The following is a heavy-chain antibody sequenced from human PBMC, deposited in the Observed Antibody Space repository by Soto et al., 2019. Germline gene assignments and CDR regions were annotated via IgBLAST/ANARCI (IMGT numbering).Heavy chain of an antibody. J-gene: IGHJ5*02. CDR3: AKDLKGSSWYPNWFDP. CDR1: GFTFSSYG. V-gene: IGHV3-30*18. D-gene: IGHD6-13*01. CDR2: ISYDGSNK. Sequence: SLRLSCAASGFTFSSYGMHWVRQAPGKGLEWVAVISYDGSNKYYADSVKGRFTISRDNSKNTLYLQMNSLRAEDTAVYYCAKDLKGSSWYPNWFDPWGQGTLVTVSS.